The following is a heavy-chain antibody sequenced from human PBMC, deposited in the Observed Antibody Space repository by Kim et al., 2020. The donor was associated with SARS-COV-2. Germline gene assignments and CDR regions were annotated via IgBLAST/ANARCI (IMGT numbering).Heavy chain of an antibody. J-gene: IGHJ6*02. D-gene: IGHD5-12*01. Sequence: ASVKVSCKASGYTFTSYAMNWVRQAPGQGLEWMGWINTNTGNPTYAQGFTGRFVFSLDTSVSTAYLQISSLKAEDTAVYYCARATFGATIKTSYYYYGMDVWGQGTTVTVSS. CDR1: GYTFTSYA. CDR3: ARATFGATIKTSYYYYGMDV. V-gene: IGHV7-4-1*02. CDR2: INTNTGNP.